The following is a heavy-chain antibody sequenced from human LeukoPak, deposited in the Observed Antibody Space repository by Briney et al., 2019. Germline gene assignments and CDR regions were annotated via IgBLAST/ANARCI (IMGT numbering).Heavy chain of an antibody. CDR2: ISSSGSTI. V-gene: IGHV3-11*04. CDR3: AKHETSAGMPNNWFDP. D-gene: IGHD2-2*01. J-gene: IGHJ5*02. Sequence: GGSLRLSCAASGFTFSDYYMSWIRQAPGKGLEWVSYISSSGSTIYYADSVKGRFTISRDNAKNSLYLQMNSLRAEDTAVYYCAKHETSAGMPNNWFDPWGQGTLVTVSS. CDR1: GFTFSDYY.